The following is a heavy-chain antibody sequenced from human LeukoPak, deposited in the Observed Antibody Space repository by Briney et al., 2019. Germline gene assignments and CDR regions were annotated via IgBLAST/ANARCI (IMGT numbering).Heavy chain of an antibody. D-gene: IGHD4-17*01. V-gene: IGHV3-23*01. CDR1: GFTFSLYA. CDR2: ISGSGDNT. CDR3: AKESTVTPGNVNWFDP. J-gene: IGHJ5*02. Sequence: PGGSLRLSCAASGFTFSLYAMSWFRQTPGKGLEWISTISGSGDNTYCAESVKGRFTISRDNSRNTLYLRMKSLRAEDTAMYYCAKESTVTPGNVNWFDPWGQGTLVTVSS.